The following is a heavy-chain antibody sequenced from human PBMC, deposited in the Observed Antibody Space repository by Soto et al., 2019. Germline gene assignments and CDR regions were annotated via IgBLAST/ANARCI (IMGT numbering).Heavy chain of an antibody. D-gene: IGHD6-13*01. CDR1: GYTFTGCY. CDR2: INPNSGGT. J-gene: IGHJ6*02. V-gene: IGHV1-2*04. Sequence: ASVKVSCKASGYTFTGCYMHWVRQAPGQGLEWMGWINPNSGGTNYAQKFQGWVTMTRDTSISTAYMELSRLRSDDTAVYYCARELAAAGTLPYYYYYGMDVWGQGTTVTVSS. CDR3: ARELAAAGTLPYYYYYGMDV.